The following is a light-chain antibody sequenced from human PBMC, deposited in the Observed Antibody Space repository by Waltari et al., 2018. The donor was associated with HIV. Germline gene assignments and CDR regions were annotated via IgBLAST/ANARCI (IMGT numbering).Light chain of an antibody. CDR2: RNN. Sequence: QSVLTQPPSASGAPGQSVTSSCSGSASNIGRGYVYWFQQLPGTAPKLLMYRNNQRPSGVPDRFSASKSGTSASLAISGLRPDDEADYYCAAWDVSVSGRGVIFGGGTKLTVL. CDR3: AAWDVSVSGRGVI. CDR1: ASNIGRGY. V-gene: IGLV1-47*01. J-gene: IGLJ2*01.